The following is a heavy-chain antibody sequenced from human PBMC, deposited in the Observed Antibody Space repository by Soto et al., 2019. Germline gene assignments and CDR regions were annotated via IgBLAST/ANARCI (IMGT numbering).Heavy chain of an antibody. CDR3: VRDAAAGCIYGGCRDY. D-gene: IGHD2-8*01. Sequence: PGGSLRLSCAASGFIFSSYSMNWVRQAPGKGLEWVSHISGGGSEIYYADFVKGRFTISRDDAMNSLHLQMNSLRDEDTAVYYCVRDAAAGCIYGGCRDYRGQGSRVTVSS. CDR1: GFIFSSYS. CDR2: ISGGGSEI. J-gene: IGHJ4*02. V-gene: IGHV3-48*02.